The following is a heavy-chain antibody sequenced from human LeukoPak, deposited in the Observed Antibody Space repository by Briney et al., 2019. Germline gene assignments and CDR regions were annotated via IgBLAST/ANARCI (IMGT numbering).Heavy chain of an antibody. J-gene: IGHJ6*03. CDR1: GYSISSGYY. D-gene: IGHD3-10*01. Sequence: SETLSLTCTVSGYSISSGYYWGWIRQPPGKGLEWIGSIYHSGSTYYNPSLKSRVTISVDTSKNQFSLKLSSVTAADTAVYYCARVRFGELLPTYMDVWGKGTTVTVSS. CDR2: IYHSGST. CDR3: ARVRFGELLPTYMDV. V-gene: IGHV4-38-2*02.